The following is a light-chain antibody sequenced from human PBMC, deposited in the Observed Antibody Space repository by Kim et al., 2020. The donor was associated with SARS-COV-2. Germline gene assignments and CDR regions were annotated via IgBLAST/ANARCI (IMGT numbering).Light chain of an antibody. CDR3: QAWDSSTEV. Sequence: SYELTQPPSVFVSPGHTASITCSGDKLGDKYACWYQQKPGQSPVLVIYQDSKRPSGIPERFSGSNSGNTATLTISGTQAMDEADYYCQAWDSSTEVFGGGTQLTVL. CDR1: KLGDKY. J-gene: IGLJ3*02. CDR2: QDS. V-gene: IGLV3-1*01.